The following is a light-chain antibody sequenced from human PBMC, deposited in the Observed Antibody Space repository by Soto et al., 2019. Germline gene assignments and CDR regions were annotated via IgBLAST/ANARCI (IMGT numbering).Light chain of an antibody. CDR2: DVS. CDR3: SSYTNIDTWV. CDR1: SSDVGGYNY. Sequence: QSALTQPASVSGSPGQSITISCTGTSSDVGGYNYVSWYQQHPGKAPKLMIYDVSTRPSGVSIRFSGSKSDNTASLTISGLQAEDEADYYCSSYTNIDTWVFGGGTKLTVL. V-gene: IGLV2-14*01. J-gene: IGLJ3*02.